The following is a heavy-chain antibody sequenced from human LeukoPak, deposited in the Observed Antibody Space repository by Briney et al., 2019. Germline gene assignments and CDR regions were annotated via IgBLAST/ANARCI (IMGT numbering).Heavy chain of an antibody. J-gene: IGHJ6*03. CDR3: ARVEKGGGTMVFYYMDV. CDR1: GFTFSSYS. CDR2: ISSSSSYI. Sequence: PGGSLRLSCAASGFTFSSYSMNWVRQAPGKGLEWVSSISSSSSYIYYADSVKGRFTISRDNAKNSLYLQMNSLRAEDTAVYYCARVEKGGGTMVFYYMDVWGKGTTVTVSS. D-gene: IGHD3-10*01. V-gene: IGHV3-21*01.